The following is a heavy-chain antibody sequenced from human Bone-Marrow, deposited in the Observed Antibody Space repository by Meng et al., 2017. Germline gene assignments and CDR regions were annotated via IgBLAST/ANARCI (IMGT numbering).Heavy chain of an antibody. Sequence: KVPCKGSGYSFTSYWIVWLRQMPGKGLEWMGIIYPGDSDTRYSPSFQGQVTISADKSISTAYLQWSSLKASDTAMYYCAGLPYYDSIGYYYDDWFDPWGQGTLVTVSS. CDR3: AGLPYYDSIGYYYDDWFDP. J-gene: IGHJ5*01. V-gene: IGHV5-51*01. CDR2: IYPGDSDT. D-gene: IGHD3-22*01. CDR1: GYSFTSYW.